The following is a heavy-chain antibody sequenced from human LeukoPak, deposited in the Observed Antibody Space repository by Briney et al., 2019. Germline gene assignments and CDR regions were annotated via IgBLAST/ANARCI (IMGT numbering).Heavy chain of an antibody. D-gene: IGHD6-13*01. CDR3: ARILIAAAGTSPLDY. J-gene: IGHJ4*02. Sequence: ESGPTLVHPTQSLTLTCTFSGFSLSTSGMCVSWIRQPPVNALEWLAPTDSADDKYYSTSLTTRLTISMDTSTPHVVLPLPTMPPVDTATYYCARILIAAAGTSPLDYGGQGTLVTV. CDR2: TDSADDK. CDR1: GFSLSTSGMC. V-gene: IGHV2-70*01.